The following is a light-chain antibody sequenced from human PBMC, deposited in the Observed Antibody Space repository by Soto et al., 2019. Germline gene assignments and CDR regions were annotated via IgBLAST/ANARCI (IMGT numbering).Light chain of an antibody. CDR1: QSVSSY. V-gene: IGKV3-11*01. Sequence: EIVLTQAPATLSLSPGNRATLSCRASQSVSSYLAWYQQKPGQAPRLLIYDASNRATGIPARFSGSGSVTDFTLNITSLEPEDFAVYYCQQRSNWPSTFGGGTKVEIK. CDR3: QQRSNWPST. CDR2: DAS. J-gene: IGKJ4*01.